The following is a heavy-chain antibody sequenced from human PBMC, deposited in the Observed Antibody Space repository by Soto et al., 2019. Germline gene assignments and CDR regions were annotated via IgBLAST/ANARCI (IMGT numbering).Heavy chain of an antibody. CDR3: ARFLEWTNRGYYYYYYYMDV. J-gene: IGHJ6*03. V-gene: IGHV3-11*01. D-gene: IGHD3-3*01. CDR2: ISSSGSTI. CDR1: GFTFSDYY. Sequence: PGGSLRLSCAASGFTFSDYYMSWIRQAPGKGLEWVSYISSSGSTIYYADSVKGRFTISRDNAKNSLYLQMNSLRAEDTAVYYCARFLEWTNRGYYYYYYYMDVWGKGTTVTVSS.